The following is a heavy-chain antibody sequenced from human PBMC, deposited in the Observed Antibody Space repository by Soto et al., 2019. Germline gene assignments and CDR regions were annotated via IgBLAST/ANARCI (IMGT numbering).Heavy chain of an antibody. J-gene: IGHJ3*02. Sequence: GGSLRLSCAASGFTFSSYAMSWVRQAPGKGLEWVSAISDSGGSTYYADSVKGRFIISRDNSKKTLYLQMNSLRAEDTGVYYCAKDTVAAGVIGAFDIWGQGTMVTVSS. CDR3: AKDTVAAGVIGAFDI. V-gene: IGHV3-23*01. CDR1: GFTFSSYA. D-gene: IGHD3-16*02. CDR2: ISDSGGST.